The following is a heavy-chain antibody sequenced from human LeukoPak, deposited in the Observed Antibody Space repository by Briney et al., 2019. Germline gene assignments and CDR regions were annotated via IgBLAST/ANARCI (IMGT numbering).Heavy chain of an antibody. V-gene: IGHV1-18*01. CDR1: GYTFSSYG. CDR3: ARESNWAYYFDY. D-gene: IGHD3-16*01. J-gene: IGHJ4*02. CDR2: ISTYEGNT. Sequence: ASVKVSCKASGYTFSSYGISWVRQAPGQGLEWMGWISTYEGNTKYAKNLQDRVTMTTDTSTSTAYMELRSLRSDDTAVYFCARESNWAYYFDYWGREPYSPSP.